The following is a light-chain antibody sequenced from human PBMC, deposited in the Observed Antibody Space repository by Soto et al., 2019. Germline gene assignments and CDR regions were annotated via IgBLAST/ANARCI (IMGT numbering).Light chain of an antibody. CDR1: QSVTSN. CDR3: QQYNNWPRT. J-gene: IGKJ1*01. Sequence: EMVMTQSPSTLSGSVGERATLSCGASQSVTSNLAWYQQKPGQAPRLLIYGASTRATGIPARFSGSGYGTEFNLTISSLQSEDFAVYYCQQYNNWPRTFGQGTKVDIK. CDR2: GAS. V-gene: IGKV3-15*01.